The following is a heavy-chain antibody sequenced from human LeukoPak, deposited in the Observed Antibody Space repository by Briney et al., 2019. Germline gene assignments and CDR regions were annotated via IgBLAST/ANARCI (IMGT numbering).Heavy chain of an antibody. V-gene: IGHV1-46*01. D-gene: IGHD2-21*01. CDR2: INPSGGST. CDR1: GYTFTSYY. CDR3: ATEGGCGGECQLNYYYGMDV. J-gene: IGHJ6*02. Sequence: ASVKVSCKASGYTFTSYYMHWVRQAPGQGLEWMGIINPSGGSTSYAQKFQGRVTMTRDTSTSTVYMELSSLRSEDTAVYYCATEGGCGGECQLNYYYGMDVWGQGTTVTVSS.